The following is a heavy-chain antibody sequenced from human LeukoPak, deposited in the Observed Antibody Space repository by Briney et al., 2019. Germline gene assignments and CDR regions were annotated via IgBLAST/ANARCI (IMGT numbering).Heavy chain of an antibody. CDR3: ARDGWLCSSTSCYLRGRYNWFDP. J-gene: IGHJ5*02. D-gene: IGHD2-2*01. Sequence: GASVTVSCKASGYTFTGYYMHWVRQAPGQGLEWMGWINPNSGGTNYAQKFQGRVTMTRDTSISTAYMELSRLRSDDTAVYYCARDGWLCSSTSCYLRGRYNWFDPWGQGTLVTVSS. CDR2: INPNSGGT. CDR1: GYTFTGYY. V-gene: IGHV1-2*02.